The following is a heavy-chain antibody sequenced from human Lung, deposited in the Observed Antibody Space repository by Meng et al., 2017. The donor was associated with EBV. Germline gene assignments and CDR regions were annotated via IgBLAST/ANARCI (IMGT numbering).Heavy chain of an antibody. CDR1: GFTFSNAW. V-gene: IGHV3-15*01. J-gene: IGHJ4*02. CDR3: TTDAYYYGSG. D-gene: IGHD3-10*01. Sequence: GWVXPXXXLCLXXAVSGFTFSNAWMSWVRQAPGKGLEWVGRIKSKPDGGTTDYAAPVKGRFTISRDDSKNTLYLQMNSLKTEDTAVYYCTTDAYYYGSGGGQGTLVTVSS. CDR2: IKSKPDGGTT.